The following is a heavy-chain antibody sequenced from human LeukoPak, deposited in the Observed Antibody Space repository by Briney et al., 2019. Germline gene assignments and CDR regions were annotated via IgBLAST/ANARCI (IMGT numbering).Heavy chain of an antibody. V-gene: IGHV3-11*01. CDR3: ARDECRPGASCYVFDP. J-gene: IGHJ5*02. Sequence: GGSLRLSCAASGFTFSDYYMSWIRQAPGKGLGWVSYISSSGSTIYYADSVKGRFTISRDNAKNSLYLQMNSLRAEDTAVYYCARDECRPGASCYVFDPWGQGTLVTVSS. D-gene: IGHD2-2*01. CDR1: GFTFSDYY. CDR2: ISSSGSTI.